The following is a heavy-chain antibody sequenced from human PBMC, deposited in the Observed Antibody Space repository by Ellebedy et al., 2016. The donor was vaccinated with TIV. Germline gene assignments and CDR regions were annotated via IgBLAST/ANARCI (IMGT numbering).Heavy chain of an antibody. V-gene: IGHV4-39*01. CDR3: TRWFGELLYVRWFDP. CDR2: NYYSGST. Sequence: GSLRLSCTVYGDSISRSSSYWGWIRQPPGKGLEWIGSNYYSGSTDYNPSLKSRVTISADTSKNQLSLRLSSVTAADTAVYYCTRWFGELLYVRWFDPWGQGALVTVSS. CDR1: GDSISRSSSY. J-gene: IGHJ5*02. D-gene: IGHD3-10*01.